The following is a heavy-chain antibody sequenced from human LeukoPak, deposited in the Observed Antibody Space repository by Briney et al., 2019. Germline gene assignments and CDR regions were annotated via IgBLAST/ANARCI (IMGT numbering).Heavy chain of an antibody. J-gene: IGHJ4*02. D-gene: IGHD7-27*01. CDR3: ARQDWGLPYFDY. V-gene: IGHV4-59*08. CDR1: GGSISSYY. CDR2: IYYISST. Sequence: SETLSLTCTVPGGSISSYYLSWIRQPPGKGLEWIGYIYYISSTNYNPSLKSRVTISVAPSKNQFSLKLSSVTAADTAVYYCARQDWGLPYFDYWGQGTLVTVSS.